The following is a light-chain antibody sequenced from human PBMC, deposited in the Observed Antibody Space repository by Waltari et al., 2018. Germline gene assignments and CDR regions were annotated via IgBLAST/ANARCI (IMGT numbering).Light chain of an antibody. V-gene: IGKV4-1*01. CDR3: QQYFTTPLT. J-gene: IGKJ4*01. Sequence: DIVMTQSPDSLVVSLGERATINCKSSQKILYTSNNKNYLAWYQQKPGQPPKLLIFWASTRESGVPDRFSGSGSGTDFTLTISGLQAEDVAVYYCQQYFTTPLTFGGGTKVEI. CDR2: WAS. CDR1: QKILYTSNNKNY.